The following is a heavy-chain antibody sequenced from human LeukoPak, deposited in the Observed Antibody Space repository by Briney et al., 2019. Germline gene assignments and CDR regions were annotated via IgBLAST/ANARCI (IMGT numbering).Heavy chain of an antibody. CDR1: GFAFSTYS. J-gene: IGHJ4*02. Sequence: GGSLRLSCAASGFAFSTYSMNWVRQAPGKGLEWVSFISESSSIIYYADSVKGRFTISRDNAKNSLCLQMNSLRDEDTAVYCCARARSGWYMDYWGQGTLVTVSS. CDR2: ISESSSII. CDR3: ARARSGWYMDY. V-gene: IGHV3-48*02. D-gene: IGHD6-19*01.